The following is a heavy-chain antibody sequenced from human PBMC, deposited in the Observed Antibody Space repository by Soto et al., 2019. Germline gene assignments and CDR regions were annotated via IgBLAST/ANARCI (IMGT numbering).Heavy chain of an antibody. Sequence: EVQLLESGGGLVQPGGSLRLSCAASGLTFNNYPITWVRKAPGKGLEWVSAISGGGDTTSYADSVKGRFTVSRDGSKNTLYLQMSSLRAEDTALYYCAKGRGGSGSLTPRVDFWGQGTLVTVSS. D-gene: IGHD3-10*01. J-gene: IGHJ4*02. CDR1: GLTFNNYP. V-gene: IGHV3-23*01. CDR3: AKGRGGSGSLTPRVDF. CDR2: ISGGGDTT.